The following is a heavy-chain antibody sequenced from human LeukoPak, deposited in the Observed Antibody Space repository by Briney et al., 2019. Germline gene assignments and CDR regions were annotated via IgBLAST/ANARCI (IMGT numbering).Heavy chain of an antibody. J-gene: IGHJ4*02. CDR1: GFSFNDYT. CDR3: STERQKYFDY. Sequence: GGSLRLSCAASGFSFNDYTMHWVRQAPGKGLEWVSLITRDGGSTFYADSVKGRFTISRDSSKNSLYLQMNSLRTEDTALYYCSTERQKYFDYWGQGTLVTVSS. CDR2: ITRDGGST. V-gene: IGHV3-43*01.